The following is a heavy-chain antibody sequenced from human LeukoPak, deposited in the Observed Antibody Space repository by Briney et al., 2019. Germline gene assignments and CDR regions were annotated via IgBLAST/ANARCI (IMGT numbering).Heavy chain of an antibody. D-gene: IGHD3-22*01. V-gene: IGHV1-2*02. Sequence: ASVKVSSKASGYTFTGYYMHWVRQAPGQGLEWMGWINPNSGGTNYAQKFQGRVTMTRDTSISTAYMELSRLRSDDTAVYYCARAKSGYDSSVYYQDNWITPWEQGTLVTVSS. CDR3: ARAKSGYDSSVYYQDNWITP. CDR2: INPNSGGT. CDR1: GYTFTGYY. J-gene: IGHJ5*02.